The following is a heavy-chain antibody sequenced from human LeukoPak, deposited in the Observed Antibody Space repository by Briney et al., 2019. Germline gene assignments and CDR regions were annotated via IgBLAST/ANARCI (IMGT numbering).Heavy chain of an antibody. CDR1: EFPFSIFP. J-gene: IGHJ3*02. D-gene: IGHD2-2*01. CDR3: ARGLSTVNDAFDI. V-gene: IGHV3-23*01. Sequence: GGPLRPSCAAPEFPFSIFPMNWVRQAPGKGLGWVSTIGASGSSTYYADSVKGRFTISRDNSKTTLYLQINSLRAEDTAVYYCARGLSTVNDAFDIWGQGTMVTVSS. CDR2: IGASGSST.